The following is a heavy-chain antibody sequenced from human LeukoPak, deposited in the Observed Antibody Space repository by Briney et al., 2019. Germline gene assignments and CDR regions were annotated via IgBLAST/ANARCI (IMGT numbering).Heavy chain of an antibody. CDR3: TTYNFRSDSDAFDI. V-gene: IGHV3-15*07. CDR2: IKSKTDGGTT. J-gene: IGHJ3*02. Sequence: GGSLRLSCAASGFTFSNAYMNWVRQAPGKGLEWVGRIKSKTDGGTTDYAAPVKGRFTISRDDSKNTLYLQMNSLRTEDTAVYYCTTYNFRSDSDAFDIWGQGTMVTVSS. D-gene: IGHD3-3*01. CDR1: GFTFSNAY.